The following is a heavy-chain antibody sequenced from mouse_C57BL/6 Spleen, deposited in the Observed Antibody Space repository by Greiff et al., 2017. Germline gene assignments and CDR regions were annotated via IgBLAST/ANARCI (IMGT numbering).Heavy chain of an antibody. V-gene: IGHV6-6*01. CDR3: TSSTLSGYFDY. J-gene: IGHJ2*01. D-gene: IGHD4-1*01. CDR2: IRNKANNNAT. CDR1: GFTISDAW. Sequence: EVKLVESGGGLVPPGGSLKLSCAASGFTISDAWMDWVRQSPEKGLEWVADIRNKANNNATYYAESVKGRLTISRDDSKRMVYLQMNSIRAEDTGIDYCTSSTLSGYFDYWGQGTTLTVSS.